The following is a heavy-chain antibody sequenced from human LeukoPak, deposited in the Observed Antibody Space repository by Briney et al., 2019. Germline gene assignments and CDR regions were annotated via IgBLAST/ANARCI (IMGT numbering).Heavy chain of an antibody. CDR2: IYPGDSDT. Sequence: GESPKISCKGSGYSFTSYWIGWVRQMPGKGLEWMGIIYPGDSDTRYSPSFQGQVTISADKSISTAYLQWSSLKASDTAMYYCARHRTDYGSGSNAFDIWGQGTMVTVSS. CDR1: GYSFTSYW. J-gene: IGHJ3*02. D-gene: IGHD3-10*01. CDR3: ARHRTDYGSGSNAFDI. V-gene: IGHV5-51*01.